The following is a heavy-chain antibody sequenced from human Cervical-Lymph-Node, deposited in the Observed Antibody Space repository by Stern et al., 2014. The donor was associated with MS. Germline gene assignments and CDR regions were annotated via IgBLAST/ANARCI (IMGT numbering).Heavy chain of an antibody. Sequence: HVQLQESGPGLVKPSQTLSLTCTVSGGSISSGGYYWIWIRQHPGKGLEWIGYIYYSGSTYYNPSLKSRVTISVDTSKNQFSLKLSSVTAADTAVYYCARDHGGNSVFEYWGQGTLVTVSS. V-gene: IGHV4-31*03. CDR2: IYYSGST. CDR1: GGSISSGGYY. D-gene: IGHD4-23*01. CDR3: ARDHGGNSVFEY. J-gene: IGHJ4*02.